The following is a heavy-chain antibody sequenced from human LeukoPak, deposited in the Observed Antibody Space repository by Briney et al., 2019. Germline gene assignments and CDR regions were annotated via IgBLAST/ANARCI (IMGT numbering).Heavy chain of an antibody. Sequence: ASVKVSCKASGYTFTSYGISWVRQAPGQGLEWMGWISAYNGNTNYAQKLQGRVTMTTDTSTSTAYMELSSLRSEDTAVYYCARDLLVGYCSSTSCFNFDYWGQGTLVTVSS. J-gene: IGHJ4*02. CDR3: ARDLLVGYCSSTSCFNFDY. CDR1: GYTFTSYG. V-gene: IGHV1-18*01. D-gene: IGHD2-2*01. CDR2: ISAYNGNT.